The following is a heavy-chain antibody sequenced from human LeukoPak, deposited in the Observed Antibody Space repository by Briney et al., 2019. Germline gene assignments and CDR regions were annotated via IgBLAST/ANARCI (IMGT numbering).Heavy chain of an antibody. CDR1: GGSISSSSYY. Sequence: SETLSLTCTVSGGSISSSSYYWGWIRQPPGKGLEWIGSIYYSGSTYYNPSLKSRVTISVDTSKNQFSLKLSSVTAADTAVYYCARAGIAVAAYFDYWGQGTLVTVSS. D-gene: IGHD6-19*01. V-gene: IGHV4-39*07. CDR2: IYYSGST. CDR3: ARAGIAVAAYFDY. J-gene: IGHJ4*02.